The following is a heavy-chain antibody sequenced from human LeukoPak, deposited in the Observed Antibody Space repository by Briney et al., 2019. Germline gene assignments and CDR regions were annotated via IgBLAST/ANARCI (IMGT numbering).Heavy chain of an antibody. CDR1: GGSFSGYY. CDR2: INHSGST. V-gene: IGHV4-34*01. Sequence: SETLSLTCAVYGGSFSGYYWSWIRQPPGKGLEWIGEINHSGSTIYNPSLKSRVTISVDTSKNQFSLKLSSVTAADTAVYYCARGASAVAGTDFDYWGQGTLVTVSS. CDR3: ARGASAVAGTDFDY. D-gene: IGHD6-19*01. J-gene: IGHJ4*02.